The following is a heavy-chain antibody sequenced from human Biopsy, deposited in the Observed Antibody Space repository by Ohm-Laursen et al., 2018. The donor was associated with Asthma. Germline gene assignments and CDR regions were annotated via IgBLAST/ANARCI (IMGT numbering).Heavy chain of an antibody. J-gene: IGHJ6*02. CDR1: GGTLSSYA. D-gene: IGHD3-10*01. CDR2: IIPIFGTA. Sequence: EASVKVSCKASGGTLSSYAISWVRQAPGQGLEWMGGIIPIFGTANYAQKFQGRVTITADESTSTAYMELSSLRSEDTAVYYCAESDYYGSGYYYGMDVWGQGTTVTVSS. CDR3: AESDYYGSGYYYGMDV. V-gene: IGHV1-69*13.